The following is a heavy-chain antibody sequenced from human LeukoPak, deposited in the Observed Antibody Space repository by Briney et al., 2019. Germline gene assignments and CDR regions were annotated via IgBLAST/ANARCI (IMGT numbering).Heavy chain of an antibody. CDR2: ISTSSRYI. CDR3: ARADCSSSTCYLRRSWFDP. Sequence: TGGSLRLSCAASGFTLRNYDMNWVRQAPGKGLGWVSSISTSSRYIYYKDSVRGRFTISRDDAKNSLYLEMNSLRAEDTAVYYCARADCSSSTCYLRRSWFDPWGQGTLVTVSS. J-gene: IGHJ5*02. V-gene: IGHV3-21*01. D-gene: IGHD2-2*01. CDR1: GFTLRNYD.